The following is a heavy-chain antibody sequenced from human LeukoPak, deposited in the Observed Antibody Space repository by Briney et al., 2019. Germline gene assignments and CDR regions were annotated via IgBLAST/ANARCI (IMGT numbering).Heavy chain of an antibody. V-gene: IGHV1-2*02. Sequence: ASVKVSCKASGYTFTSYAMHWVRQAPGQGLEWMGWITPSGGTNYPQKFQGRVAITRDTSITTAYMDLSRLTSDDTAVYYCAREGRGANNFDYWGQGTLVTVSS. CDR2: ITPSGGT. J-gene: IGHJ4*02. CDR1: GYTFTSYA. CDR3: AREGRGANNFDY. D-gene: IGHD1-26*01.